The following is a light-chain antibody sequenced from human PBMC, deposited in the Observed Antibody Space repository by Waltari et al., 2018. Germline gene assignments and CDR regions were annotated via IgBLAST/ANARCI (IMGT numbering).Light chain of an antibody. V-gene: IGLV1-47*01. CDR2: RNN. CDR3: AAWDDSLSGYYV. Sequence: QSVLTQPPSASGTPAQRVTISCSGSSSNIGSNSVNLYKQLPGTAPKLPIYRNNQRPSGAPDRFSGSKSGSSASLAISVLRSEDEADYYCAAWDDSLSGYYVYGTGTKVTVL. J-gene: IGLJ1*01. CDR1: SSNIGSNS.